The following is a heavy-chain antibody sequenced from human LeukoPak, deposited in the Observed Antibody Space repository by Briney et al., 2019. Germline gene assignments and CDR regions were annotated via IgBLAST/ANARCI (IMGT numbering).Heavy chain of an antibody. CDR3: ARGPRVATSYFDY. CDR1: GFPFSNYG. Sequence: GGSLRLSCTASGFPFSNYGISWVRQAPGKGLEWVANMKQDGSEKYYVDSVKGRFTISRDSAKNSLYLLMNSLRAEDTAVYYCARGPRVATSYFDYWGQGTLVTVSS. D-gene: IGHD5-12*01. V-gene: IGHV3-7*04. CDR2: MKQDGSEK. J-gene: IGHJ4*02.